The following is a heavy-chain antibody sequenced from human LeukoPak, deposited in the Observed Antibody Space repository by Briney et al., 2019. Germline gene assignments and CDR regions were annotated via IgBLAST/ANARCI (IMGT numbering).Heavy chain of an antibody. D-gene: IGHD6-19*01. Sequence: PGGSLRLSCAASGFTFSSYWMHWVRQAPGKGLVWVSRINSDGSSTSYADSVKGRFTISRDNAKNTLYLQMNSLRAEDTAVYYCARASGTSGKYYYFDYWGQGTLVTVSS. CDR1: GFTFSSYW. J-gene: IGHJ4*02. V-gene: IGHV3-74*01. CDR2: INSDGSST. CDR3: ARASGTSGKYYYFDY.